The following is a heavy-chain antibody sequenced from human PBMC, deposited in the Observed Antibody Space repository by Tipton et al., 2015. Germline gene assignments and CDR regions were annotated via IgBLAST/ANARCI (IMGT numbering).Heavy chain of an antibody. J-gene: IGHJ6*02. V-gene: IGHV4-39*01. CDR3: ARKRLWSSGWWHGTNELDYYHGMDV. D-gene: IGHD6-19*01. CDR1: GGSISSSDYY. Sequence: TLSLTCTVSGGSISSSDYYWVWLRQPPGMGLECIGTIYYSGSTYYNPSLKSRVTISVDTSKNQFSLRLNSVTAADTAVYYCARKRLWSSGWWHGTNELDYYHGMDVWGQGTTVTVSS. CDR2: IYYSGST.